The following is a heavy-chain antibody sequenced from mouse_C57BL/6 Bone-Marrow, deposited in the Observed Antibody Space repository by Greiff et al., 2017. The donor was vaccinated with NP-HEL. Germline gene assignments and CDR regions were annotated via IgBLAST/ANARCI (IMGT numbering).Heavy chain of an antibody. V-gene: IGHV5-6*01. J-gene: IGHJ4*01. CDR2: ISSGGSYT. CDR3: AIYDGYYEGAMDY. D-gene: IGHD2-3*01. Sequence: EVKVVESGGDLVKPGGSLKLSCAASGFTFSSYGMSWVRQTPDKRLEWVATISSGGSYTYYPDSVKGRFTISRDNAKNTLYLQMSSLKSEDTAMYYCAIYDGYYEGAMDYWGQGTSVTVSS. CDR1: GFTFSSYG.